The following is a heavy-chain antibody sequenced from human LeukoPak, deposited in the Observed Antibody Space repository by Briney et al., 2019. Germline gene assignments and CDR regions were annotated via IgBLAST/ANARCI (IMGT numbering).Heavy chain of an antibody. V-gene: IGHV1-8*01. CDR2: MNPNNGNT. CDR3: ARRYCSGGSCFRRKHYFDY. D-gene: IGHD2-15*01. CDR1: GYTFTSYD. J-gene: IGHJ4*02. Sequence: ASVKVSCKSSGYTFTSYDINWVRQATGQGLEWMGWMNPNNGNTGYAQKFQGRVTMTRNTSISTAYMELSSLRSEDTAVYYCARRYCSGGSCFRRKHYFDYWGQGTLVTVSS.